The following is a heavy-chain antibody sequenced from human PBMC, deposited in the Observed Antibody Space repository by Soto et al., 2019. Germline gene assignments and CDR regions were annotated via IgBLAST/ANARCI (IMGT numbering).Heavy chain of an antibody. CDR2: ISWNSGSI. CDR3: AKDMDPAMGGYGFDY. D-gene: IGHD4-17*01. Sequence: GGSLRLSCAASGFTFDDYAMHWVRQAPGKGLEWVSGISWNSGSIGYADSVKGRFTISRDNAKNSLYLQMNSLRAEDTALYYCAKDMDPAMGGYGFDYWGQGTLVTVSS. CDR1: GFTFDDYA. V-gene: IGHV3-9*01. J-gene: IGHJ4*02.